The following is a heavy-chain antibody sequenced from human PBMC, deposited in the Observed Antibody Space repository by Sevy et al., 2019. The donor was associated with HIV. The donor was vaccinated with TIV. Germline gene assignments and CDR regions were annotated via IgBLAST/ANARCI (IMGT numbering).Heavy chain of an antibody. V-gene: IGHV3-30-3*01. J-gene: IGHJ4*02. CDR2: ISYEGSNK. Sequence: GGSLRLSCAASGFTFSSYAMHWVRQAPGKGLEWVAVISYEGSNKYYADSVKGRFTISRDNSKNTLYLQMNSLRAEDTAVYYWARDHQPSSGWPLYYFDYWGQGTLVTVSS. CDR3: ARDHQPSSGWPLYYFDY. CDR1: GFTFSSYA. D-gene: IGHD6-19*01.